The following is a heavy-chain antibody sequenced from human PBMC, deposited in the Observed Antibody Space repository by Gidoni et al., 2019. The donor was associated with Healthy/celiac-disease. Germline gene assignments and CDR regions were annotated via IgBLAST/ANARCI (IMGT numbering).Heavy chain of an antibody. J-gene: IGHJ6*03. D-gene: IGHD3-10*01. CDR1: GGTFSSYA. Sequence: QVQLVQSGAEVKKPGSSVKVSCKASGGTFSSYAISWVRQAPGQGLEWMGRIIPILGIANYAQKFQGRVTITADKSTSTAYMELSSLRSEDTAVYYCARAYGSGGSHYYYYYMDVWGKGTTVTVSS. CDR2: IIPILGIA. V-gene: IGHV1-69*04. CDR3: ARAYGSGGSHYYYYYMDV.